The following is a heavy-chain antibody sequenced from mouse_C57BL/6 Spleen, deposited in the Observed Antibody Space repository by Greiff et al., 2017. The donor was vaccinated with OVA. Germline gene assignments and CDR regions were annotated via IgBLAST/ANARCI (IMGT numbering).Heavy chain of an antibody. CDR1: GYAFSSYW. D-gene: IGHD3-2*02. V-gene: IGHV1-80*01. J-gene: IGHJ4*01. CDR3: AREEDSSGYVAMDY. CDR2: IYPGDGDT. Sequence: QVQLKQSGAELVKPGASVKISCKASGYAFSSYWMNWVKQRPGKGLEWIGQIYPGDGDTNYNGKFKGKATLTADKSSSTAYMQLSSLTSEDSAVYFCAREEDSSGYVAMDYWGQGTSVTVSS.